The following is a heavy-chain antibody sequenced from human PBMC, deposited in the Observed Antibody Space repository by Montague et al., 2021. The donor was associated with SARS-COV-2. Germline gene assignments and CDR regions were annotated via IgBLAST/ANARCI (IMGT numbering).Heavy chain of an antibody. Sequence: SETLSLTCAVYGGSLSGYYWSWIRQPPGEGLEWIAEISHSGSTSYNPSLKSRVTISVDTSKNQFSLKLSSATAADTAVYYSARVPYRLLFVPRYYGMDVWGQGTTVTVSS. CDR2: ISHSGST. CDR3: ARVPYRLLFVPRYYGMDV. CDR1: GGSLSGYY. D-gene: IGHD2-2*01. J-gene: IGHJ6*02. V-gene: IGHV4-34*01.